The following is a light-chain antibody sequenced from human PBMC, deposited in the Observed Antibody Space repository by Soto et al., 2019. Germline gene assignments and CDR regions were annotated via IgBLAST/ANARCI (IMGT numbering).Light chain of an antibody. Sequence: EIVLTQSPGTLSLSPGDRATLSCRASQSVSRSYLGWYQQKPGQAPRLLMYGASIRAAGVPDRFSGSGSGTEFTLTISRLEPEHFTLYYCHHYETFGQGTKVDIK. CDR3: HHYET. V-gene: IGKV3-20*01. CDR1: QSVSRSY. J-gene: IGKJ1*01. CDR2: GAS.